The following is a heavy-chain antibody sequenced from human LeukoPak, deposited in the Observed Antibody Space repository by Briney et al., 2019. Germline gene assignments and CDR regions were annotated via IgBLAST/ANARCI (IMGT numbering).Heavy chain of an antibody. CDR1: GFTFSSYA. J-gene: IGHJ6*02. Sequence: GGSLRLSCAASGFTFSSYAMHWVRQAPGKGLEWVAIISYDGSSKYYADSVKGRFTISRDNSKNTLYLQMSSLRAEDTAVYYCARTDSSGYYGYDYYYGMDVWGQGTTVTVSS. CDR2: ISYDGSSK. V-gene: IGHV3-30-3*01. D-gene: IGHD3-22*01. CDR3: ARTDSSGYYGYDYYYGMDV.